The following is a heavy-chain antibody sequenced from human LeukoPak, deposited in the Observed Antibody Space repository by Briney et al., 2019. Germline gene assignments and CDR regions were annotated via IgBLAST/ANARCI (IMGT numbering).Heavy chain of an antibody. CDR1: GGSISSYY. CDR3: ARDFLGQRGVTTYLDY. CDR2: IYTSGST. J-gene: IGHJ4*02. Sequence: SETLSLTCTVSGGSISSYYWSWIRQPAGKGLEWIGRIYTSGSTNYNPSLKSRVTMSVDTSKNQFSLKLSSVTAADTAVYYCARDFLGQRGVTTYLDYWGQGTLVTVSS. V-gene: IGHV4-4*07. D-gene: IGHD4-11*01.